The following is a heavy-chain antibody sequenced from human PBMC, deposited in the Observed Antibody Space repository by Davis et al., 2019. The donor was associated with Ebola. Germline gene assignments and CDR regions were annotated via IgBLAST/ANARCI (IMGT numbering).Heavy chain of an antibody. Sequence: AASVTVSRKASGYTFTSYYMHWVRQAPGQGLEWMGIINPSGGSTSYAQKFQGRVTMTRHTSTSTVYMELSSLRSDDTAVYYCARVTRDYGDYFDYWGQGTLVTVSS. CDR2: INPSGGST. J-gene: IGHJ4*02. V-gene: IGHV1-46*01. CDR3: ARVTRDYGDYFDY. D-gene: IGHD4-17*01. CDR1: GYTFTSYY.